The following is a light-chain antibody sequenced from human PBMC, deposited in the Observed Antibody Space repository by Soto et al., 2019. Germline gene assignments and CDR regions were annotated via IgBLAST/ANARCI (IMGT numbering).Light chain of an antibody. CDR1: QSISSN. Sequence: EIVMTQSPATLSVSPGERATLSCRASQSISSNLAWYQQKAGQAPRLLIYGASTRTTGIPARFSGSGSGTEFTLTISSLPSEDFATYYCQQYDKYAWTFGQGTKVEIK. J-gene: IGKJ1*01. V-gene: IGKV3-15*01. CDR3: QQYDKYAWT. CDR2: GAS.